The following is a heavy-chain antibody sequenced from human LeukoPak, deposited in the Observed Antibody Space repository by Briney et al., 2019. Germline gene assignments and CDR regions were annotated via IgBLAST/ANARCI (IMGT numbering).Heavy chain of an antibody. D-gene: IGHD1-26*01. Sequence: PSETLSLTCIVSGGSISSYYWSWIRQPPGKGLEWIGYIFSSGSTNSNPSLKGRVTTSVDTSKTQFSLKMTSVTAADTAVYYCARQGSGGRAFDIWGQGTMVTVSS. V-gene: IGHV4-59*08. CDR1: GGSISSYY. CDR3: ARQGSGGRAFDI. CDR2: IFSSGST. J-gene: IGHJ3*02.